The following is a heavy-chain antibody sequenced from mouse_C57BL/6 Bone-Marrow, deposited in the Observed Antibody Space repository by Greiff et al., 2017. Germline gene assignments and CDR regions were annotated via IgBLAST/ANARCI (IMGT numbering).Heavy chain of an antibody. V-gene: IGHV1-52*01. Sequence: QVQLQQPGAELVRPGSSVKLSCKASGYTFTSYWMHWVKQRPIQGLEWIGNIDPSDSETHYNQKFKDKATLTVDKSSSTAYMQLSSLTSEDSAVYYCARWNWKVYYAMDYWGQGTSVTVSS. CDR2: IDPSDSET. J-gene: IGHJ4*01. D-gene: IGHD4-1*01. CDR3: ARWNWKVYYAMDY. CDR1: GYTFTSYW.